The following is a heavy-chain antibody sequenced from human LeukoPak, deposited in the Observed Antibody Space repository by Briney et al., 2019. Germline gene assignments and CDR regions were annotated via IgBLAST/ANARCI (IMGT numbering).Heavy chain of an antibody. CDR3: MTVLITAAGYSDY. D-gene: IGHD6-13*01. CDR2: IKSKTDGGTT. CDR1: GFTFSNAW. V-gene: IGHV3-15*01. Sequence: GGSLRLSCAASGFTFSNAWMSWVRQAPGKGLEWVGRIKSKTDGGTTDYAAPVKGRFSISRDDSENTLYLQMTSLKTKDTAVYYCMTVLITAAGYSDYWGQGTLVTVSS. J-gene: IGHJ4*02.